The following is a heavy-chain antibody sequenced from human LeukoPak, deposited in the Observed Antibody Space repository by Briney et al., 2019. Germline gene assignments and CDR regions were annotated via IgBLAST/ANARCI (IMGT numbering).Heavy chain of an antibody. V-gene: IGHV3-23*01. CDR2: ISGPAGSW. D-gene: IGHD5/OR15-5a*01. CDR3: AKKVGLVSAPLYYFDV. Sequence: PGGSLRLSCAASGFTFSSYAMSWVRQAPGKGLEWVSAISGPAGSWDYADSVKGRFTISSDNSKNTLFLQMNSLRADDTAIYYCAKKVGLVSAPLYYFDVWGQGTLVTVSS. J-gene: IGHJ4*02. CDR1: GFTFSSYA.